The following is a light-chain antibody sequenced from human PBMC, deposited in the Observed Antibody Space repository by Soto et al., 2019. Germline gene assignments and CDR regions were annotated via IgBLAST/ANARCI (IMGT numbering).Light chain of an antibody. CDR1: QGISGY. Sequence: DIPLTQSPSFLSASVGDRATITCRARQGISGYLAWYQQTPGKAPKLLIYAASTLQSGVPSRFSGSGSGTEFTLTTSSLQPEDFASYYCQQVNSYPWTFGQGTKVEIK. V-gene: IGKV1-9*01. CDR2: AAS. CDR3: QQVNSYPWT. J-gene: IGKJ1*01.